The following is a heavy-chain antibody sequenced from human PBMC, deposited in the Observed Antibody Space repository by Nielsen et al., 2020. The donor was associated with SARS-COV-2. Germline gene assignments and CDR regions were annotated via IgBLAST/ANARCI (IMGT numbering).Heavy chain of an antibody. CDR3: ARRRIWFGESPHV. D-gene: IGHD3-10*01. J-gene: IGHJ6*04. CDR1: GGSLSGYF. CDR2: INHSGST. V-gene: IGHV4-34*01. Sequence: SETLSLTCTVSGGSLSGYFWSWIRQSPGKGLEWIGEINHSGSTYYNPSLKSRVTISVDTSKNQFSLKLSSVTAADTAVYYCARRRIWFGESPHVWGKGTTVTVSS.